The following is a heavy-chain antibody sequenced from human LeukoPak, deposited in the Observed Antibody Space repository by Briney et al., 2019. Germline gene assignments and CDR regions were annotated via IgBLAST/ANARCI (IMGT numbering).Heavy chain of an antibody. CDR3: AREMDDILTGYGLDY. D-gene: IGHD3-9*01. J-gene: IGHJ4*02. CDR2: ISSTGSYI. CDR1: GFTFSSYS. V-gene: IGHV3-21*01. Sequence: GGSLRLSCAASGFTFSSYSMNWVRQAPGKGLEWVSSISSTGSYIFYADSVKGRFTISRDNAKNSLYLQMNSLRTEDTAVYYCAREMDDILTGYGLDYWGQGTLVTVSS.